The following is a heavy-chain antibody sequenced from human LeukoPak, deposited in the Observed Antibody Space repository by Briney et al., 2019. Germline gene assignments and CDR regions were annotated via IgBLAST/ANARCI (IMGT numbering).Heavy chain of an antibody. CDR1: GGSISSGGYY. Sequence: SQTLSLTCTVSGGSISSGGYYWSWIRQHPGKGLEWIGYIFYSGSTYYNPSLKSRVTISVDTSENQFSLKLSSVTAADTAVYYCARGGSGSYPYYHYYYMGVWGKGTTVTVSS. J-gene: IGHJ6*03. CDR2: IFYSGST. V-gene: IGHV4-31*03. CDR3: ARGGSGSYPYYHYYYMGV. D-gene: IGHD1-26*01.